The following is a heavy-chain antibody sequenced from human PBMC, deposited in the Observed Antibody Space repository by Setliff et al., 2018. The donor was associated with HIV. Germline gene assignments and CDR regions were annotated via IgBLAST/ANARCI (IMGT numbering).Heavy chain of an antibody. CDR1: GYTCISYG. CDR3: ARDRIPSKWLLESDY. J-gene: IGHJ4*02. CDR2: ISPYNGNT. D-gene: IGHD3-22*01. V-gene: IGHV1-18*01. Sequence: ASVNVSCKASGYTCISYGITWVRQAPGQGLEWMGWISPYNGNTNYAPELHGRVTMTTDTSTSTASLELRSLRSDDTAVYYCARDRIPSKWLLESDYWGQGTLVTVSS.